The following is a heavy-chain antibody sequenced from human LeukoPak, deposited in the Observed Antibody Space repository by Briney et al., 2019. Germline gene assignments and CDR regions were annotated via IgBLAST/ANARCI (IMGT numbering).Heavy chain of an antibody. CDR3: ASVPLLDYYDSSGYSNWFDP. Sequence: ASVKVSCKASGGTFSSYAISWVRQASGQGLEWMGRIIPILGIANYAQKFQGRVTITADKSTSTAYMELSSLRSEDTAVYYCASVPLLDYYDSSGYSNWFDPWGQGTLVTVCS. D-gene: IGHD3-22*01. J-gene: IGHJ5*02. CDR1: GGTFSSYA. CDR2: IIPILGIA. V-gene: IGHV1-69*04.